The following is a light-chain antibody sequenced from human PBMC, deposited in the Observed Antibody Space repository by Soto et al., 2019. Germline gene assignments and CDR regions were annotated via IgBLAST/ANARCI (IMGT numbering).Light chain of an antibody. CDR3: AAWDDSLSGPV. Sequence: QSVLTHPPSASGTPGQRVPISCSGSSSNIGSNYVYWYQQLPGTAPKLLIYRNNQRPSGVPDRFSGSKSGTSASLAISGLRSEDEADYYCAAWDDSLSGPVFGGGTQLTVL. CDR1: SSNIGSNY. CDR2: RNN. V-gene: IGLV1-47*01. J-gene: IGLJ7*01.